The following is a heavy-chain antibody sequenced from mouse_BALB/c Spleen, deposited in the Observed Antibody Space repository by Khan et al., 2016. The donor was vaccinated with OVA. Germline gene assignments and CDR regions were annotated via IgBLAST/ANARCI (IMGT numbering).Heavy chain of an antibody. Sequence: QSGPGLVQPSQSLSITCTVSGFSLTSYGVHWVRQSPGKGLEWLGVIWSGGSTDYNAAFISRLSISKDNPKSQVFFKMNSLQANDTAIYYCARIFIGTTDYAMDYWGQGTSVTVSS. CDR1: GFSLTSYG. D-gene: IGHD2-14*01. V-gene: IGHV2-2*02. J-gene: IGHJ4*01. CDR3: ARIFIGTTDYAMDY. CDR2: IWSGGST.